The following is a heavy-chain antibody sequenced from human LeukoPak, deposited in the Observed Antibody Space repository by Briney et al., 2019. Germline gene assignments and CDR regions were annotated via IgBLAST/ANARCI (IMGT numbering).Heavy chain of an antibody. CDR2: ISGSTNYI. Sequence: PGGSLRLSCAASGFAFSSYTVNWVRQAPGKGLEWVSSISGSTNYIYFADSVKGRFTISRDNAKNSLYLQMNSLRAEDTAVYYCARPSRPYRSSEYFQHWGQGTLVIVSS. V-gene: IGHV3-21*01. D-gene: IGHD6-13*01. CDR1: GFAFSSYT. CDR3: ARPSRPYRSSEYFQH. J-gene: IGHJ1*01.